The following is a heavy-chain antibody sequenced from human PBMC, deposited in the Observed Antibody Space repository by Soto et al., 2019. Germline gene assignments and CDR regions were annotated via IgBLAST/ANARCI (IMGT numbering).Heavy chain of an antibody. CDR2: IYYSGST. Sequence: SETLSLTCSVYGGSFSGYYWSWIRQPPGKGLEWIGYIYYSGSTYYNPSLKSRVTISVDTSKNQFSLKLSSVTAADTAVYYCARVGNSGYTYARDYWGQGTLDTVS. D-gene: IGHD5-18*01. CDR3: ARVGNSGYTYARDY. V-gene: IGHV4-34*09. J-gene: IGHJ4*02. CDR1: GGSFSGYY.